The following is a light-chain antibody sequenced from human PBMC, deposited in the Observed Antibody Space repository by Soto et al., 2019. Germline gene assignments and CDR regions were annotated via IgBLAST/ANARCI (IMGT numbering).Light chain of an antibody. CDR2: GAS. J-gene: IGKJ1*01. CDR1: RSVNSY. V-gene: IGKV3-20*01. CDR3: QQYGSSGT. Sequence: EIVLTQSPATLSLSPGERATLSCRASRSVNSYLAWYQQKPGQAPRLLIYGASNRATGIPDRFSGSGSGTDFTLTISRLEPEDFAVYYCQQYGSSGTFGQGTTGDIK.